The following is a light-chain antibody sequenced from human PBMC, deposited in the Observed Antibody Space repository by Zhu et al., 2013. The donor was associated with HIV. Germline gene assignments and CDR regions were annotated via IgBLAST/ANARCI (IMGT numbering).Light chain of an antibody. CDR2: DTS. CDR3: QQRSYWPPT. V-gene: IGKV3-11*01. J-gene: IGKJ4*01. Sequence: EIVLTQSPDILSLSPGERATLSCRASQSVTSYLAWYQQKPGQAPRLLIYDTSNRATGIPARFSGSGSGTDFTLTISSLDPEDSAVYYCQQRSYWPPTFGGGTKVDI. CDR1: QSVTSY.